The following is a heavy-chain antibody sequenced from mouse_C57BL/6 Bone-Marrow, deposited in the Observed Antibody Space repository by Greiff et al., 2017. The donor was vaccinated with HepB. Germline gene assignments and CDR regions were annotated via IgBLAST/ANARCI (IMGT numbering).Heavy chain of an antibody. D-gene: IGHD1-1*01. CDR2: ISSGGSYT. CDR3: ARPSTVVATRYFDV. CDR1: GFTFSSYG. V-gene: IGHV5-6*02. J-gene: IGHJ1*03. Sequence: EVKLEESGGDLVKPGGSLKLSCAASGFTFSSYGMSWVRQTPDKRLEWVATISSGGSYTYYPDSVKGRFTISRDNAKNTLYLQMSSLKSEDTAMYYCARPSTVVATRYFDVWGTGTTVTVSS.